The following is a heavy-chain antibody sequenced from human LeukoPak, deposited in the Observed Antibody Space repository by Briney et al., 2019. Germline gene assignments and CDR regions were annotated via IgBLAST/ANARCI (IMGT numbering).Heavy chain of an antibody. Sequence: PGGSLRLPCAASGFTFSDYYMSWIRQAPGKGLEWVSYISSSGRTIHYADSVKGRFTISRDNAKNSLFLQMNGLRAEDTAVYYCARDPLRLWSFDYWGQGTLVTVSS. CDR2: ISSSGRTI. CDR3: ARDPLRLWSFDY. D-gene: IGHD5-18*01. CDR1: GFTFSDYY. J-gene: IGHJ4*02. V-gene: IGHV3-11*01.